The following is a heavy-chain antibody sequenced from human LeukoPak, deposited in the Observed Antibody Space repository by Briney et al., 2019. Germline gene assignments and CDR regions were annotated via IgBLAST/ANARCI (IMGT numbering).Heavy chain of an antibody. J-gene: IGHJ4*02. Sequence: GRSLRLSCAASGFTFSSYTMDWVRQAPGKGLEWVSSISSSSSYIYYADSMKGRFTISRDNAKNSLYLQMNSLRAEDTAAYYCARDVIAAAGTFDYWGQGTLVTVSS. CDR1: GFTFSSYT. D-gene: IGHD6-13*01. CDR2: ISSSSSYI. CDR3: ARDVIAAAGTFDY. V-gene: IGHV3-21*01.